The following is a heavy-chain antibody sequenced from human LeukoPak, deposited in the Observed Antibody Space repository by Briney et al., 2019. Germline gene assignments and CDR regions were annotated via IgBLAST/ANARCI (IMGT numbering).Heavy chain of an antibody. Sequence: PSETLSLTCAVYGGSFSGYYWSWIRQPPGKGLEWIGEINHIGSTNYNPSLKSRVTISVDTSKNQFSLKLSSVTAADTAVYYCARGARYYYDSSGYYLDYWGQGTLVTVSS. CDR3: ARGARYYYDSSGYYLDY. D-gene: IGHD3-22*01. CDR1: GGSFSGYY. J-gene: IGHJ4*02. CDR2: INHIGST. V-gene: IGHV4-34*01.